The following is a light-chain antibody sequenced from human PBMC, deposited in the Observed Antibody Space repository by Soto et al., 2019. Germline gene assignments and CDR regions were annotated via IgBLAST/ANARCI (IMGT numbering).Light chain of an antibody. CDR3: QQYSQWPIT. V-gene: IGKV3-15*01. CDR1: QNVGDK. Sequence: EIVLTQSPGTLSVSPGERATLSCRVSQNVGDKYVAWYQQTPGQTPRLLIYGISTRATGVPARFSGSGSGTEFTLSISSLQSEDFAVYSCQQYSQWPITFGQGTRLEIK. CDR2: GIS. J-gene: IGKJ5*01.